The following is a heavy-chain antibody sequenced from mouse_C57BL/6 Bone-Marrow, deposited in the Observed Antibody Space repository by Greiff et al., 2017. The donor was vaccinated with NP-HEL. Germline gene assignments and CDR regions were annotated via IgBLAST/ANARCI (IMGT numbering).Heavy chain of an antibody. CDR2: IRPNSGST. CDR1: GYTFTSYW. D-gene: IGHD2-14*01. CDR3: ASGYWTWFAY. V-gene: IGHV1-64*01. J-gene: IGHJ3*01. Sequence: QVQLQQPGAELVKPGASVKLSCKASGYTFTSYWMHWVKQRPGQGLEWIGMIRPNSGSTNYNEKFKSKATLTVDKSSSTAYMQLSSLTSEDSAVYYCASGYWTWFAYWGQGTLVTVSA.